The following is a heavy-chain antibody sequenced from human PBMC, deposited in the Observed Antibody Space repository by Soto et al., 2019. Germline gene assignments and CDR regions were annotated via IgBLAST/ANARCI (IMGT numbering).Heavy chain of an antibody. D-gene: IGHD5-12*01. CDR2: IIPIFGTA. CDR3: ARDSTVATIGYYYYGMDV. V-gene: IGHV1-69*13. CDR1: GGTFSSYA. Sequence: SVKVSCKASGGTFSSYAISWVRQAPGQGLEWMGGIIPIFGTANYAQKFQGRVTITADESTSTAYMELSSLRSEDTAVYYCARDSTVATIGYYYYGMDVWGQGTTVTVSS. J-gene: IGHJ6*02.